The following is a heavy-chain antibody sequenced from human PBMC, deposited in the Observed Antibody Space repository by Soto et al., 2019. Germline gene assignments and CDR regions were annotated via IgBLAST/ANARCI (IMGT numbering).Heavy chain of an antibody. CDR3: ARDKITGLFDY. CDR1: GGSFSGYY. J-gene: IGHJ4*02. Sequence: QVQLKRGGAGLLKPSETLSLTCAVYGGSFSGYYWPWIRQPPGTGLEWIGEINHSGSTNYNPSLKSRVTISVDTSKNQFSLKLTSVTAADTAVYYCARDKITGLFDYWGQGTLVTVSS. CDR2: INHSGST. D-gene: IGHD2-8*02. V-gene: IGHV4-34*01.